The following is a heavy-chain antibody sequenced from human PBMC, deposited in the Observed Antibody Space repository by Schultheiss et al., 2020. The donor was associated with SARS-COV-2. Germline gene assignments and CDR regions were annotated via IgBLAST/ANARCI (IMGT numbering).Heavy chain of an antibody. V-gene: IGHV3-21*01. Sequence: GGSLRLSCAASGFTFSSYSMNWVRQAPGKGLEWVSSISSSSSYIYYADSVKGRFTISRDNSKNTLYLQMNSLRAEDTAVYYCARDRLRYFDWLLDYYGMDVWGQGTTVTVSS. D-gene: IGHD3-9*01. J-gene: IGHJ6*02. CDR2: ISSSSSYI. CDR3: ARDRLRYFDWLLDYYGMDV. CDR1: GFTFSSYS.